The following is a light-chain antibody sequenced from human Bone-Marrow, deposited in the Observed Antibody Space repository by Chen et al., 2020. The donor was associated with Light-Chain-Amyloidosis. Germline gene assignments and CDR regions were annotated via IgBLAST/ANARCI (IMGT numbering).Light chain of an antibody. Sequence: DIQMTQSPSSLSASVRDRVAITCRASESISTYLNWYQQRPGEAPKLLIYAGSTLHSGVPSRFSGSGSGTDFTHTISGPQPEDSATYYCQQSFTLPQTFGPGTKLEIK. J-gene: IGKJ2*01. V-gene: IGKV1-39*01. CDR2: AGS. CDR1: ESISTY. CDR3: QQSFTLPQT.